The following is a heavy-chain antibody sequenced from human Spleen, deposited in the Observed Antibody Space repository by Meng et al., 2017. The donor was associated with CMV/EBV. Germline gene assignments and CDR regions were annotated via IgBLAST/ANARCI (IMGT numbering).Heavy chain of an antibody. J-gene: IGHJ4*02. CDR2: ITGSGGST. CDR3: AKAFSASWYREYYDY. D-gene: IGHD2/OR15-2a*01. Sequence: GESLKISCAASGFTFNGYNMNWVRQAPGKGLEWVSAITGSGGSTYYTDSVKGRFTISRDNSKNTLYLQLNSLRAEDTAVYYCAKAFSASWYREYYDYWGQGTLVTVSS. V-gene: IGHV3-23*01. CDR1: GFTFNGYN.